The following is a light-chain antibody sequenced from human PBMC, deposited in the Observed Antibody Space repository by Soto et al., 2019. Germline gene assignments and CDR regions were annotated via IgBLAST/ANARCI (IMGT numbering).Light chain of an antibody. V-gene: IGKV3-20*01. CDR1: QSVSSSY. Sequence: EIVLTQSPGTLSLSPGERATLSCRASQSVSSSYLAWYQQKPGQAPRLLIYGASSRATGITDRFSGSGSGTDFSLTISRLEPEDFAVYYFQQYGSSPSTFGQGTRLAIK. CDR3: QQYGSSPST. J-gene: IGKJ5*01. CDR2: GAS.